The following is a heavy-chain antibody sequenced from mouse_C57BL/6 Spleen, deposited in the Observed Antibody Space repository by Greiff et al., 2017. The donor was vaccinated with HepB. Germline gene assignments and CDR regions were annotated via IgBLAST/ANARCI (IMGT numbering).Heavy chain of an antibody. CDR2: IYPRSGNT. D-gene: IGHD1-1*01. V-gene: IGHV1-81*01. J-gene: IGHJ2*01. CDR3: ARRGVTTVVAPFDY. CDR1: GYTFTSYG. Sequence: QVQLKESGAELARPGASVKLSCKASGYTFTSYGISWVKQRTGQGLEWIGEIYPRSGNTYYNEKFKGKATLTADKSSSTAYMELRSLTSEDSAVYFCARRGVTTVVAPFDYWGQGTTLTVSS.